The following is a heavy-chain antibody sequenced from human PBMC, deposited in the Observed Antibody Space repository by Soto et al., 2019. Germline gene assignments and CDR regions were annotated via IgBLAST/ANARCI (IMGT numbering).Heavy chain of an antibody. Sequence: QVQLVESEGGVVQPARSLRLSCAASGFTFSSYGMHWVRQAPGKGLEWVAVISYDGSNKYYADSVKGRFTISRDNSKNTLYLQMNSLRAEDTAVYYCAKDDPYYYDYWGQGTLVTVSS. J-gene: IGHJ4*02. CDR2: ISYDGSNK. CDR3: AKDDPYYYDY. V-gene: IGHV3-30*18. CDR1: GFTFSSYG.